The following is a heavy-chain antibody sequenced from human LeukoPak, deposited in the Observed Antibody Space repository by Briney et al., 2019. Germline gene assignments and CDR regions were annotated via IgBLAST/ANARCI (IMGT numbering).Heavy chain of an antibody. D-gene: IGHD6-19*01. CDR1: GGTFSSYA. J-gene: IGHJ4*02. CDR3: ARESGIAVAGLDY. V-gene: IGHV1-69*05. Sequence: SVKVSCKASGGTFSSYAISWVRQAPGQGLEWMGRIIPIFGTANYAQKFQGRVTITTDESTSTAYMELSSLRSEDTAVYYCARESGIAVAGLDYWGQGTLVTVSS. CDR2: IIPIFGTA.